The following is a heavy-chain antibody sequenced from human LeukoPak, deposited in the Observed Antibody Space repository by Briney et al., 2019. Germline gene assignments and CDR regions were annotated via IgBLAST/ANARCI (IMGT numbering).Heavy chain of an antibody. CDR1: GGSISSYY. CDR3: ARSTGWYAFT. CDR2: IYYSGST. J-gene: IGHJ4*02. D-gene: IGHD6-19*01. Sequence: SETLSLTCTVSGGSISSYYWSWIRQPPGKGLEWIGYIYYSGSTNYNPSLKSRVTISVDRSKSQFSLKLSSVTAADTAVYYCARSTGWYAFTWGQGILVTVSS. V-gene: IGHV4-59*01.